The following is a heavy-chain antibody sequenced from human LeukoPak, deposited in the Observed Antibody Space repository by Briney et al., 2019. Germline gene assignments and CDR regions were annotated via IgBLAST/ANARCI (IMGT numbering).Heavy chain of an antibody. CDR1: GGSIGSSTYY. CDR3: ARERLSYYCMDA. V-gene: IGHV4-39*07. CDR2: IYYNGDT. J-gene: IGHJ6*03. D-gene: IGHD1-1*01. Sequence: SETLSLTCTVSGGSIGSSTYYWVWIRQPPGKGLEWIGSIYYNGDTYYSPSLQSRVSISVATSKNQFSLKLSSVTAADTAVYYCARERLSYYCMDAWGKGTTVTVSS.